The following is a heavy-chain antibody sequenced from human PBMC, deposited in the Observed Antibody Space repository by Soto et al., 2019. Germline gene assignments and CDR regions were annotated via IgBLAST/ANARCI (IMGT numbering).Heavy chain of an antibody. Sequence: QVKLVKSGAEVKKPGASVKVSCKASGYTFTSYAMHWVRQAPGQRLEWMGWINAGNGNTKYSQKFQGRVTISRDTSASTAYMELSSLRSEDTAVYYCATEHDFWSGYGYWGQGTLVTVSS. D-gene: IGHD3-3*01. CDR2: INAGNGNT. J-gene: IGHJ4*02. CDR1: GYTFTSYA. CDR3: ATEHDFWSGYGY. V-gene: IGHV1-3*01.